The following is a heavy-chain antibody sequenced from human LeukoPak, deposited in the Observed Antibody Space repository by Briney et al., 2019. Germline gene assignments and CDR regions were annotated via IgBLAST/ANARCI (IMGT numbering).Heavy chain of an antibody. CDR1: GFTVSSNY. CDR2: IYSGGST. V-gene: IGHV3-53*01. D-gene: IGHD3-22*01. CDR3: ARGNYYGSSGYYLDY. Sequence: GGSLRLSCAASGFTVSSNYMSWVCQAPGRGLEWVSVIYSGGSTYYADSVKGRFTISRDNSKNTLYLQMNSLRAEDTAVFYCARGNYYGSSGYYLDYWGQGTLVTVSS. J-gene: IGHJ4*02.